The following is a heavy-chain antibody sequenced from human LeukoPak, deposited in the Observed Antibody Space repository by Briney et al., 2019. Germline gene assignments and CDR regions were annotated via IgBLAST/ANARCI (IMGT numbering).Heavy chain of an antibody. CDR3: AKYAPPTTALTRFFDD. CDR1: GFGFNSYA. Sequence: PGGSLRLSCAASGFGFNSYAMVWVRQTPGKGLEWVSVISAGNDIVYADSVKGRFSISRDSPRNTLYLQMNSLRVEDTAVYYCAKYAPPTTALTRFFDDWGQGTLVTVSS. V-gene: IGHV3-23*01. D-gene: IGHD4-17*01. J-gene: IGHJ4*02. CDR2: ISAGNDI.